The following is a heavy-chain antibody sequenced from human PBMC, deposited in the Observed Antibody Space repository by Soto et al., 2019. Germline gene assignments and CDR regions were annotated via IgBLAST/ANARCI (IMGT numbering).Heavy chain of an antibody. J-gene: IGHJ4*02. CDR1: GYTFTDNQ. Sequence: QVQLVQSGAEVRKPGASVKISCKASGYTFTDNQVHWVRQAPGQGLEWMGWINPNSGGTNYAQRFQGWVTMTRDTSINTASMELRRLKFDDTAVYYCARGGGRQQLVFDSWGQGTLVTVSS. CDR2: INPNSGGT. D-gene: IGHD6-13*01. V-gene: IGHV1-2*04. CDR3: ARGGGRQQLVFDS.